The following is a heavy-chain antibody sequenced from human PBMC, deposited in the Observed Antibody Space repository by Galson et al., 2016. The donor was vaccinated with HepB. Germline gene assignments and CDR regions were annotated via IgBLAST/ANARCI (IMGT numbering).Heavy chain of an antibody. CDR3: AKLALRQPGASRMDV. CDR2: IYPVDSDT. J-gene: IGHJ6*02. Sequence: QSGAEVKKPGESLQISCQGSGYTFSDYWIGWVRQTPGKGLECMGIIYPVDSDTKYSPSFQGQVTISVDTSTNTAFLQWGSLKASDSAIYYCAKLALRQPGASRMDVWGQGTTVTVSS. CDR1: GYTFSDYW. D-gene: IGHD3-10*01. V-gene: IGHV5-51*01.